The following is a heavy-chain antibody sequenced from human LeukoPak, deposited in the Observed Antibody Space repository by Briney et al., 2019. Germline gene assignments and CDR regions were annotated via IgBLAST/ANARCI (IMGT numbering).Heavy chain of an antibody. J-gene: IGHJ4*02. CDR3: ATARPDRNFDY. Sequence: SVKVSCKASGGTFSSYAISWVRQAPGQRLEWMGRIIPIFGIANYAQKLQGRVTITADKCTSTAYMELSSLRSEDTAVYYCATARPDRNFDYGGQGTLVTVSS. V-gene: IGHV1-69*04. CDR1: GGTFSSYA. CDR2: IIPIFGIA. D-gene: IGHD6-6*01.